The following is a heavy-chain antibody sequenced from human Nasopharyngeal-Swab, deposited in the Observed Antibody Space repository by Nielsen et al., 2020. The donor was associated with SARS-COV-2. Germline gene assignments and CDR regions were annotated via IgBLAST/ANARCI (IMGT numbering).Heavy chain of an antibody. CDR3: ARDRDYSGIQFDS. CDR1: GFTFSDHI. V-gene: IGHV3-48*02. J-gene: IGHJ4*02. Sequence: GESLKISCAASGFTFSDHIVNWVRQAPGKGLEWISYITPSGGATHYADSVKGRFTISRDNAKNSLYLQLNSLRDEDTAVYYRARDRDYSGIQFDSWGQGTLVTVSS. D-gene: IGHD1-26*01. CDR2: ITPSGGAT.